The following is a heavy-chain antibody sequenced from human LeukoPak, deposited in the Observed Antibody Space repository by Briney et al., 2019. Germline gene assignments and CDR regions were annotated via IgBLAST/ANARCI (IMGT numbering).Heavy chain of an antibody. Sequence: SATLSLTCTVSGGSISSYYWSWVRQAPGKGLEWIGYIYYSGSTNYNPSLKSRVTISVDTSKNQFSLKLSSVTAADTAVYYCATYDFWSHWFDPWGQGTLVTVSS. D-gene: IGHD3-3*01. V-gene: IGHV4-59*01. CDR3: ATYDFWSHWFDP. J-gene: IGHJ5*02. CDR2: IYYSGST. CDR1: GGSISSYY.